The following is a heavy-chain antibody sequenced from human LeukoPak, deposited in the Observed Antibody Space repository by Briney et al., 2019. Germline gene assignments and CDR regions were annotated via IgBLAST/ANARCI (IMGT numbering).Heavy chain of an antibody. CDR3: ARSGGCSGGCYYYYSYDM. D-gene: IGHD2-15*01. J-gene: IGHJ3*02. Sequence: GGSLRLSCAASGFTFSSYWMHWVRQAPAKGLVRVSRINSDGSRTTYADSVKGRLTISRDNAKNTQYLEMNSLGAEDTAVYYCARSGGCSGGCYYYYSYDMCGQGTMVTVSS. CDR2: INSDGSRT. CDR1: GFTFSSYW. V-gene: IGHV3-74*01.